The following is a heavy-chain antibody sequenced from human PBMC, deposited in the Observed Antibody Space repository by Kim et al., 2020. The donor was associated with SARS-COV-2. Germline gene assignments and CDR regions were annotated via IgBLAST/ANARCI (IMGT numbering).Heavy chain of an antibody. CDR1: GGSISSSSYY. CDR2: IYYSGST. D-gene: IGHD6-19*01. Sequence: SETLSLTCTVSGGSISSSSYYWGWIRQPPGKGLEWIGSIYYSGSTCYNPSLKSRVTISVDTSKNQFSLKLSSVTAADTAVYYCARQTRSYSSGWRPFDYWGQATLVTVSS. CDR3: ARQTRSYSSGWRPFDY. J-gene: IGHJ4*02. V-gene: IGHV4-39*01.